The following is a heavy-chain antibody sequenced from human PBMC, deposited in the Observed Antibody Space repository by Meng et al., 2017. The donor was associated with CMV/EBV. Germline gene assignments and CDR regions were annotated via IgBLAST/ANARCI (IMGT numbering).Heavy chain of an antibody. D-gene: IGHD2-15*01. CDR1: GGTFSSYA. V-gene: IGHV1-69*05. CDR2: IIPIFGTA. Sequence: SVKVSCKASGGTFSSYAISWVRQAPGQGLEWMGGIIPIFGTANYAQKFQGRVTITTDESTSTAYMELSSLRSEDTAVYYCARDRGLYSVAATNLIHYFDYWGQGTLVTVSS. J-gene: IGHJ4*02. CDR3: ARDRGLYSVAATNLIHYFDY.